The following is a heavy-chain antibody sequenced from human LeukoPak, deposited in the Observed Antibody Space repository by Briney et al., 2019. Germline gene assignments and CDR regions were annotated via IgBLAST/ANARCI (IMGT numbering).Heavy chain of an antibody. CDR2: INHSGST. CDR1: GGSISAYY. D-gene: IGHD3-22*01. J-gene: IGHJ4*02. Sequence: PSETLSLTCAVYGGSISAYYWSWIRQPPGKGLEWIGEINHSGSTNYNPSLKSRVAISVDTSRNQFSLRLSSVTAADTAVYYCARGQRITMTDWGQGTLVTVSS. V-gene: IGHV4-34*01. CDR3: ARGQRITMTD.